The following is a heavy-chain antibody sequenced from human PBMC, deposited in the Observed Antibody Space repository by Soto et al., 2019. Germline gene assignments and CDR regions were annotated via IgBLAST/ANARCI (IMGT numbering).Heavy chain of an antibody. CDR2: INPRSGGT. CDR1: GYPFIDYS. D-gene: IGHD3-10*01. V-gene: IGHV1-2*02. Sequence: QVQLVQSGAEVKKPGASVKVSCTASGYPFIDYSMHWVRQAPGQGLEWMGWINPRSGGTNYAQKFQGRVAMTRDTSISIVSLELSRLKSDDTAMYYCARDRGWDGPASAFYEWSGLDVWGQGTRVTVSS. J-gene: IGHJ6*02. CDR3: ARDRGWDGPASAFYEWSGLDV.